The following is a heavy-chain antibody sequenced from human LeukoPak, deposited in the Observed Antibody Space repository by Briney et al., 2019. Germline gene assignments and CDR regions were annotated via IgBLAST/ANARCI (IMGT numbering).Heavy chain of an antibody. CDR1: GGSISSSSYY. Sequence: PSETLSLTCTVSGGSISSSSYYWGWIRQPPGKGLEWIGYIYYSGSTNYNPSLKSRVTISVDTSKNQFSLKLSSVTAADTAVYYCARGGYCSGGSCYEDYWGQGTLVTVSS. J-gene: IGHJ4*02. V-gene: IGHV4-61*05. CDR3: ARGGYCSGGSCYEDY. D-gene: IGHD2-15*01. CDR2: IYYSGST.